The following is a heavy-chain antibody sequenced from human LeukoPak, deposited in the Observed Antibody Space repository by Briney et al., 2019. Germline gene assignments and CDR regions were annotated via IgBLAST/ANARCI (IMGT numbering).Heavy chain of an antibody. CDR3: VRVSGWTLTFDY. D-gene: IGHD6-19*01. J-gene: IGHJ4*02. Sequence: ASVKVSCKASGYTFTSYDTNWVRQATGQGLEWMGWMNPNSGNTGYAQKFQGRVTMTRNTSISTAYMELSSLRSEDTAVYYCVRVSGWTLTFDYWGQGTLVTVSS. CDR1: GYTFTSYD. V-gene: IGHV1-8*01. CDR2: MNPNSGNT.